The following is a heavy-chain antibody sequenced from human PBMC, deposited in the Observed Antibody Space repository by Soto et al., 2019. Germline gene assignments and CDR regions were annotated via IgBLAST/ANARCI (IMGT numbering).Heavy chain of an antibody. Sequence: SGPTLVKPTQTLTLTCTFSGFSLSTSGVGVGWIRQPPGKALEWLALIYWDDDKRYSPSLKSRLTITKHTSKNQVVLTMTNMDPVDTATYYCARSRGGYSGYDLDAFDIWGQGTMVTVSS. CDR3: ARSRGGYSGYDLDAFDI. CDR1: GFSLSTSGVG. D-gene: IGHD5-12*01. CDR2: IYWDDDK. V-gene: IGHV2-5*02. J-gene: IGHJ3*02.